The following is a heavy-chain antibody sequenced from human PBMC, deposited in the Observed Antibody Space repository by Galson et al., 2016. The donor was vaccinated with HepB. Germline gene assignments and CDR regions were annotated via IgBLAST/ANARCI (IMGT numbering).Heavy chain of an antibody. V-gene: IGHV4-31*03. Sequence: TLSLTCTVSGDSISNDNYYWGWIRQHPRTGLEWIGYIYHIGTTYYNPSLKSRLTMSIDTSNNHFSLSLSSVTAADTAVYFCARDSSRNWYFDLWGRGTLVAVSS. CDR1: GDSISNDNYY. CDR2: IYHIGTT. J-gene: IGHJ2*01. CDR3: ARDSSRNWYFDL.